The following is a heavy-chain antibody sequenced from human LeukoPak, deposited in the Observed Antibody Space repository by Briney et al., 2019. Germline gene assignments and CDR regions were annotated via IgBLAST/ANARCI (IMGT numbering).Heavy chain of an antibody. J-gene: IGHJ4*02. Sequence: SVKVSCKASGGTFRSYAISWVRQAPGQGLEWMGGIIPIFGTANYAQKFQGRVTITADKSTSTAYMELSSLRSEDTAVYYCAGARVDNWNDAIDYWGQGTLVTVSS. CDR1: GGTFRSYA. V-gene: IGHV1-69*06. CDR2: IIPIFGTA. CDR3: AGARVDNWNDAIDY. D-gene: IGHD1-1*01.